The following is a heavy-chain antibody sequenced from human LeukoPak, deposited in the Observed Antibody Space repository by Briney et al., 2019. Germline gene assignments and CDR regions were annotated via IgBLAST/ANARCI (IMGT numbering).Heavy chain of an antibody. V-gene: IGHV1-2*06. CDR1: GYTFTGYY. Sequence: ASVKVSCKASGYTFTGYYMHWVRQPPGQGFEWMGRINPNSGGTNYAQKFQGRVTMTRDTSISTAYMELSRLRSDDTAVYYCARGGEIAFGGVIVTPDDWGQGTLVTVSS. CDR3: ARGGEIAFGGVIVTPDD. D-gene: IGHD3-16*02. CDR2: INPNSGGT. J-gene: IGHJ4*02.